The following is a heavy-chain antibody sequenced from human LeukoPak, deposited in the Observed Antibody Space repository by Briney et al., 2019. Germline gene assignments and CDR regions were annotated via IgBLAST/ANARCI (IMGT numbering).Heavy chain of an antibody. CDR1: GYSISSGYY. V-gene: IGHV4-38-2*02. CDR2: IYHSGST. J-gene: IGHJ4*02. Sequence: SETLSLTCTVSGYSISSGYYWGWIRRPPGKGLEWIGSIYHSGSTYYNPSLKSRVTISVDTSKNQFSLKLSSVTAADTAVYYCARAITIFGVVRNNYFDYWGQGTLVTVSS. D-gene: IGHD3-3*01. CDR3: ARAITIFGVVRNNYFDY.